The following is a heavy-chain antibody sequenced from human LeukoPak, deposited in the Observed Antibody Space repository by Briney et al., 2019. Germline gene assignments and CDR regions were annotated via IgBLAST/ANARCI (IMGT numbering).Heavy chain of an antibody. D-gene: IGHD5-18*01. Sequence: SETLSLTCSVSGDSVSTYYWSWIRQPPGKALEWIGYVYYSGSTDYNPSLKSRVTISVDTSKKQFSLNLNSVTAADTAVYYCSASKQLWLRGLFDYWGQGTLVTVSS. J-gene: IGHJ4*02. CDR3: SASKQLWLRGLFDY. V-gene: IGHV4-59*02. CDR2: VYYSGST. CDR1: GDSVSTYY.